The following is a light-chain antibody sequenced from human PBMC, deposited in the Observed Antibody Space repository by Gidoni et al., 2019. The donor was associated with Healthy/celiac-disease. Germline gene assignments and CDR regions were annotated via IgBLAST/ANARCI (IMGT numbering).Light chain of an antibody. V-gene: IGKV1-5*03. J-gene: IGKJ2*01. CDR3: QQYNSYSPTT. CDR2: KAS. Sequence: DIQMTQSPSTLAASVGDRVNITCRASQSISSWLAWYQQNPGKAPKLLIYKASSLESGVPSRFSGSGSGTEFTLTISSLQPDDFATYYCQQYNSYSPTTFGQGTKLEIK. CDR1: QSISSW.